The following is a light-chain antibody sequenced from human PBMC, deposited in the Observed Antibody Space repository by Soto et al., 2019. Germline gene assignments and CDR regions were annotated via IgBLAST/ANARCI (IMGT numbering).Light chain of an antibody. J-gene: IGKJ1*01. CDR2: KAS. CDR3: QQYNSFMGT. CDR1: QSISSW. Sequence: DIQMTHSPSTLSASVGDRVTITCRASQSISSWLAWYQQKPGKAPKLLIYKASSLESGVPSRFIGRGSGTEFTLTISSLQPDDFATYYCQQYNSFMGTFGQGTKVEIK. V-gene: IGKV1-5*03.